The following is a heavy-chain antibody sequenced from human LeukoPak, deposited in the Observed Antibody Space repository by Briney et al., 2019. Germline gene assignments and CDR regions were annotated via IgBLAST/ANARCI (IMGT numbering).Heavy chain of an antibody. D-gene: IGHD3-10*01. Sequence: GGSLRLSCAASGFTFSGYAMTWVRQAPGKGLEWVSAISGSGGSTYYADSVKGRFTISRDNSKNTLYLQMNSLRAEDTAVYYCAKSASGGKRYFDYWGRETLVTVS. CDR2: ISGSGGST. V-gene: IGHV3-23*01. J-gene: IGHJ4*02. CDR3: AKSASGGKRYFDY. CDR1: GFTFSGYA.